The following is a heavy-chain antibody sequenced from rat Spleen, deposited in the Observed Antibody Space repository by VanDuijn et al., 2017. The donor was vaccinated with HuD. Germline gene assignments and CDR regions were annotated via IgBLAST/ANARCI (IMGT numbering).Heavy chain of an antibody. Sequence: QVQLKESGPGLVQPSQTLSLTCTVAGFSLTSYNVHWVRQPTGKGLEWMGVIWTGGSTDYNSALKSRLSISRDTSKSQVFLKMNSLQTEDTAMYFCARRGELNYFDYWGQGVMVTVSS. V-gene: IGHV2-30*01. J-gene: IGHJ2*01. D-gene: IGHD5-1*01. CDR2: IWTGGST. CDR1: GFSLTSYN. CDR3: ARRGELNYFDY.